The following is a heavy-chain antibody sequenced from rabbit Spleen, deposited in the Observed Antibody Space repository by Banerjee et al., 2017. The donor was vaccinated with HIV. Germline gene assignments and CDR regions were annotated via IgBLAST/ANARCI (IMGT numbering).Heavy chain of an antibody. CDR1: GFSFSSNW. CDR2: IYADRSGST. Sequence: EESGGGLVKPGGTLTLTCTVSGFSFSSNWICWVRQAPGKGPECIACIYADRSGSTYYASWAKGRFTISRSSSTTVTLEMTSLTAADTATYFCARGSAAMTMVITGYYLNLWGPGTLVTVS. D-gene: IGHD2-1*01. V-gene: IGHV1S45*01. CDR3: ARGSAAMTMVITGYYLNL. J-gene: IGHJ4*01.